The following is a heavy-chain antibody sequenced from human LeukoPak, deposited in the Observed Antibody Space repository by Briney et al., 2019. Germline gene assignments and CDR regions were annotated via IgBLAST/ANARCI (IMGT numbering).Heavy chain of an antibody. CDR3: ARGGWSSSPSIECDY. Sequence: GASVKVSCKASGYTFTSYDINWVRQATGQGLEWIGWMNPNSGNTGYAQKFQGRVTITRNTSISTAYMELSSLRSDDTAVYYCARGGWSSSPSIECDYWGQGTLVTVSS. CDR2: MNPNSGNT. V-gene: IGHV1-8*03. J-gene: IGHJ4*02. CDR1: GYTFTSYD. D-gene: IGHD6-6*01.